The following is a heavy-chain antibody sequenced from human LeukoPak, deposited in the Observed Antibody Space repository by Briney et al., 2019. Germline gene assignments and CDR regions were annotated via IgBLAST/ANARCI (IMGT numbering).Heavy chain of an antibody. Sequence: GRSLRLSCAASGFSFSSCGMHWVRQAPGKGLEWVTFIFYDGSNKKEADSVKGRFSISRDNSKSTVYLQMNSLRPEDTAVYYCARDFSARYTIDYWGQGTLVTVSS. CDR3: ARDFSARYTIDY. CDR2: IFYDGSNK. D-gene: IGHD5-18*01. J-gene: IGHJ4*02. V-gene: IGHV3-30*03. CDR1: GFSFSSCG.